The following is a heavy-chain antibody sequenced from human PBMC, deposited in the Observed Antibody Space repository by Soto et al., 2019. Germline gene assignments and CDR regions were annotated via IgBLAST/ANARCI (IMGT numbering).Heavy chain of an antibody. CDR3: AKGGTSHIYGMAA. CDR1: GFTFSNYA. J-gene: IGHJ1*01. Sequence: GGSLRVSCAASGFTFSNYAMNWVRHAPGKGLEWVSIIGGIGQYTFYADSVRGRFTFSRDNSKNMLYLEMNNLRAEGTAMYFCAKGGTSHIYGMAARGPGTPVTVSS. D-gene: IGHD2-2*01. V-gene: IGHV3-23*01. CDR2: IGGIGQYT.